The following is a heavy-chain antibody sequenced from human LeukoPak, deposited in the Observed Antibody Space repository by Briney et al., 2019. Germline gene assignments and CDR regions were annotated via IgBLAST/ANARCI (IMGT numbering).Heavy chain of an antibody. V-gene: IGHV3-33*06. D-gene: IGHD3-22*01. J-gene: IGHJ1*01. Sequence: GGSLRLSCAASGFTFSSYGMHWVRQAPGKGLEWVAVIWYDGSNKYYADSVKGRFTISRDNSKNTLYLQMNSLRAEDTAVYYCAKSDPEEYYDSSGKQHWGQGTLVTVSS. CDR1: GFTFSSYG. CDR3: AKSDPEEYYDSSGKQH. CDR2: IWYDGSNK.